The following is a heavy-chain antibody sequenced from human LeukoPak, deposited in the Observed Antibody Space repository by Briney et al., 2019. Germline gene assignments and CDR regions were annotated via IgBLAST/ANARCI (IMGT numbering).Heavy chain of an antibody. CDR2: ISYDGSNK. CDR1: GFTFSSYG. V-gene: IGHV3-30*03. Sequence: GGSLRLSCAASGFTFSSYGMHWVRQAPGKGLEWVAVISYDGSNKYYADSVKGRFTISRDNSKNTLYLQMNSLRAEDTAVYYCARAPTYSGWYTFDYWGQGTLVTVSS. J-gene: IGHJ4*02. D-gene: IGHD6-19*01. CDR3: ARAPTYSGWYTFDY.